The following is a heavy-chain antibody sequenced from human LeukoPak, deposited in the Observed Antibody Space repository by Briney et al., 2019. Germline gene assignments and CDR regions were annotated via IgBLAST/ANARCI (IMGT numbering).Heavy chain of an antibody. D-gene: IGHD3-3*01. CDR1: GGTFSSYA. Sequence: SVKVSCKASGGTFSSYAISWVQQAPGQGFEWMGGIIPIFGTANYAQKFQGRVTITTDESTSTAYMELSSLRSEDTAVYYCPRGVLRFLEWSSPSRTSWFDPWGQGTLVTASS. CDR2: IIPIFGTA. CDR3: PRGVLRFLEWSSPSRTSWFDP. V-gene: IGHV1-69*05. J-gene: IGHJ5*02.